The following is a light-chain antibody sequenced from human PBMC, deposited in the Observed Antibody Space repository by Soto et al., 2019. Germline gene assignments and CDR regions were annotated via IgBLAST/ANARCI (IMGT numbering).Light chain of an antibody. CDR1: SGNIASSS. CDR3: QSYDTSNVV. CDR2: EDR. Sequence: NFMLTQPHSVSGSPGKTVTISCTRSSGNIASSSVQWYQQRPGSPPTTIIYEDRQRPSGVPDRFSGSIDASSNSASLTISGLKTEDEADYYCQSYDTSNVVFGGGTKLTVL. J-gene: IGLJ2*01. V-gene: IGLV6-57*04.